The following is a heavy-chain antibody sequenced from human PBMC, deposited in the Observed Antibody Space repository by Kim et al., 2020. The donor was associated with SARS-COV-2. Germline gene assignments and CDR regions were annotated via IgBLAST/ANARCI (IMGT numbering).Heavy chain of an antibody. D-gene: IGHD2-2*01. Sequence: GGSLRLSCAASGFTFSSYAMHWVRQAPGKGLEWVAVISYDGSNKYYADSVKGRFTISRDNSKNTLYLQMNSLRAEDTAVYYCARDGSEPAAIYYYGMDVWGQGTTITVSS. V-gene: IGHV3-30*04. J-gene: IGHJ6*02. CDR2: ISYDGSNK. CDR1: GFTFSSYA. CDR3: ARDGSEPAAIYYYGMDV.